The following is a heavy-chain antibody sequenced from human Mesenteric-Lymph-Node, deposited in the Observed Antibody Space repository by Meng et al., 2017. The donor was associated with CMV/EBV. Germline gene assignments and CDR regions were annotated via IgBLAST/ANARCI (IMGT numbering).Heavy chain of an antibody. CDR1: GGPINSYS. D-gene: IGHD2-21*01. CDR3: ARDYFSAYCGGDCYSGWFDP. V-gene: IGHV4-59*01. J-gene: IGHJ5*02. CDR2: ISYSGNT. Sequence: AETLSLTCTVPGGPINSYSWSWIRKPPGKGLEWIGYISYSGNTNYNPSLKSRVTISVDRSQNQFSLKLSSVTAADTAVYYCARDYFSAYCGGDCYSGWFDPWGQGTLVTVSS.